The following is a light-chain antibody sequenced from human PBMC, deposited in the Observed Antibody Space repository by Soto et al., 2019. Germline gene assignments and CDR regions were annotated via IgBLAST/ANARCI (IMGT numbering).Light chain of an antibody. CDR2: CAS. CDR3: EQYGRTSWT. V-gene: IGKV3-20*01. CDR1: QSVSTNF. J-gene: IGKJ1*01. Sequence: EIVLTQSPGTLSLSPGEGATLSCRASQSVSTNFFAWYQQKPGQAPRLLIYCASTRATGNPDRFSGSGSGTDFTLTISRLEPEDFEVYYCEQYGRTSWTFGQGTKVEIK.